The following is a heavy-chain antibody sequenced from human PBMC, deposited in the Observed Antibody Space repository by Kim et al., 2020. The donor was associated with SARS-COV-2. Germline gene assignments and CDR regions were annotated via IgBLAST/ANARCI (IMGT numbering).Heavy chain of an antibody. CDR3: TTGYGDFHRY. D-gene: IGHD4-17*01. J-gene: IGHJ4*02. Sequence: TTDDAAPVNDRFTISSDDSQNTLYLQMNSLKTEDTAVYYCTTGYGDFHRYWGQGTLVTVSS. CDR2: TT. V-gene: IGHV3-15*01.